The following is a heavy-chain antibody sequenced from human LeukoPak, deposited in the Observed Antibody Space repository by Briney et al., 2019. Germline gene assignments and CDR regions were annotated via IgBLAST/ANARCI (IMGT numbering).Heavy chain of an antibody. D-gene: IGHD3-22*01. CDR2: ISGDGG. Sequence: GGSPRLSCAASGFTFSSYPMYWVRQAPGKGLEYVSGISGDGGGGFTISRDNSKNTLYLQMGSLRPEDMAVYYCARGDHDSSAYYADYWGQGTLVTVSS. CDR1: GFTFSSYP. J-gene: IGHJ4*02. CDR3: ARGDHDSSAYYADY. V-gene: IGHV3-64*01.